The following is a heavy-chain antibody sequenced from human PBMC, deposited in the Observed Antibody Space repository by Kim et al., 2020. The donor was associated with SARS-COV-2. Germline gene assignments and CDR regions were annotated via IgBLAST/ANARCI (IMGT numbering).Heavy chain of an antibody. V-gene: IGHV4-34*01. D-gene: IGHD2-2*02. J-gene: IGHJ6*02. CDR3: ARSGYCSSTSCYRRYYYYGMDV. Sequence: SETLSLTCAVYGGSFSGYYWSWIRQPPGKGLEWIGEINHSGSTNYNPSLKSRVTISVDTSKNQFSLKLSSVTAADTAVYYCARSGYCSSTSCYRRYYYYGMDVWGQGTTVTVSS. CDR1: GGSFSGYY. CDR2: INHSGST.